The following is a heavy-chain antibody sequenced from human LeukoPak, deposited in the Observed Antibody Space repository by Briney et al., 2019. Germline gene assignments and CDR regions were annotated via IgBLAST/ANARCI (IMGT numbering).Heavy chain of an antibody. CDR1: GGSISSGSYY. J-gene: IGHJ2*01. Sequence: PSQTLFLTCTVSGGSISSGSYYWSWIRQPAGKGLEWIGRIYTSGSTNYNPSLESRVTISVDTSKNQFSLELSSVTAAGTAVYYCARAYFDLWGRGTLVTVSS. CDR3: ARAYFDL. CDR2: IYTSGST. V-gene: IGHV4-61*02.